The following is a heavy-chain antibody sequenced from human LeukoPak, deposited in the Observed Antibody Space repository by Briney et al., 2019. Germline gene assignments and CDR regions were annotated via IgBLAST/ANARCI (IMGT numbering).Heavy chain of an antibody. J-gene: IGHJ5*01. V-gene: IGHV1-2*02. CDR2: FNPNSGGS. CDR3: AREKLRYFEKTGFDS. D-gene: IGHD3-9*01. CDR1: GYTFTDYY. Sequence: ASVKVSCKASGYTFTDYYIQWVRQAPGQGLEWMGWFNPNSGGSDYAQKFQGRVTMTGDTSISSGYMELSGLISDDTAVYYCAREKLRYFEKTGFDSWGQGTLVTVSS.